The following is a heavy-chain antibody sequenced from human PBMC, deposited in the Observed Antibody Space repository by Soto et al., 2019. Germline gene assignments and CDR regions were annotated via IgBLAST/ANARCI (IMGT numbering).Heavy chain of an antibody. CDR1: GFTFSSSR. Sequence: PGGSLRLSCAASGFTFSSSRMNWVRQAPGKGLEWVSYISSSSIAIYYADSVKGRFTISRDNAKNSLYLQMNSLRAEDTAVYYCARLRGSSNWETPSWGQGTLVTVS. CDR3: ARLRGSSNWETPS. D-gene: IGHD6-13*01. J-gene: IGHJ4*02. CDR2: ISSSSIAI. V-gene: IGHV3-48*01.